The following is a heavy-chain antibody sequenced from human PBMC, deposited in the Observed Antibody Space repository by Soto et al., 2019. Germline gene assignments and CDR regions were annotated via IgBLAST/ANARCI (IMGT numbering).Heavy chain of an antibody. CDR1: GFTFSSYA. D-gene: IGHD5-12*01. V-gene: IGHV3-30-3*01. CDR2: ISYDGSNK. CDR3: ARDVGYYSGYDSVFDY. Sequence: GGSLRLSCAASGFTFSSYAMHWVRQAPGKGLEWVAVISYDGSNKYYGDSVKGRFTISRDNSKNTLYLQMNSLRAEDRAVYYCARDVGYYSGYDSVFDYWGQGTLVTVSS. J-gene: IGHJ4*02.